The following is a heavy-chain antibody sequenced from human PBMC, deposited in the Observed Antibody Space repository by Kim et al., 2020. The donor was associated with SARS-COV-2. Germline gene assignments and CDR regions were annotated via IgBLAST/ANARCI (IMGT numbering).Heavy chain of an antibody. V-gene: IGHV7-4-1*02. J-gene: IGHJ4*02. D-gene: IGHD1-20*01. CDR3: ARDLYNWNQQFDFDY. CDR2: INTNTGNP. CDR1: GYTFTSYA. Sequence: ASVKVSCKTSGYTFTSYAMNWVRQAPGQGLEWMGWINTNTGNPTYAQGFTGRFVFSLDTSVSTAYLQISSLKAEDTAVYYCARDLYNWNQQFDFDYWGQGTLVTVSS.